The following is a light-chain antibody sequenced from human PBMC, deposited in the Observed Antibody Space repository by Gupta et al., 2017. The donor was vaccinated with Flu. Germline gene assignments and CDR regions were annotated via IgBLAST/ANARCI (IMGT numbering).Light chain of an antibody. CDR2: DDV. V-gene: IGLV3-21*02. CDR1: NIGSRS. Sequence: SYVLTQPPSVSVAPGQTAKITCGGDNIGSRSVAWYQQRPGQAPVLVVYDDVDRPSGIPEQFSGSNYANMASLTISRVEAGDEADYYCQVWDGFSDGVFGGGTKLTVL. CDR3: QVWDGFSDGV. J-gene: IGLJ3*02.